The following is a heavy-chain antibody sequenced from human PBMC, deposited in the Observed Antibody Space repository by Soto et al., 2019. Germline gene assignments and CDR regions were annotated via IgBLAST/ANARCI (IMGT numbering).Heavy chain of an antibody. D-gene: IGHD6-19*01. CDR1: GFTFSSYG. CDR3: AKDEQWLVLYYGMDV. V-gene: IGHV3-30*18. CDR2: ISYDGSNK. J-gene: IGHJ6*02. Sequence: GSLRLSCAASGFTFSSYGMHWVRQAPGKGLEWVAVISYDGSNKYYADSVKGRFTISRDNSKNTLYLQMNSLRAEDTAVYYCAKDEQWLVLYYGMDVWGQGTTVTVSS.